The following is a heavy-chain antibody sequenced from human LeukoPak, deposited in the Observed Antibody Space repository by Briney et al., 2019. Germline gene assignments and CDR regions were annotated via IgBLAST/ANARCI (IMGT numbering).Heavy chain of an antibody. CDR1: GFTFSSYA. V-gene: IGHV3-23*01. D-gene: IGHD5-18*01. Sequence: PGGSLRLSCAASGFTFSSYAMSWVRQAPGKGLEWVSAISGSGGSTYYADSVKGRFTISRDNSKNTLYLQMNSLRAEDTAVYYCAKALGGYSYGYPLYYFDYWGQGTLVTVSS. CDR3: AKALGGYSYGYPLYYFDY. CDR2: ISGSGGST. J-gene: IGHJ4*02.